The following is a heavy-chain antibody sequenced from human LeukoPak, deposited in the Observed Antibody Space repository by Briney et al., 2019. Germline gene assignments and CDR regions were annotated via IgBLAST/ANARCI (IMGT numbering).Heavy chain of an antibody. CDR2: INPNSGST. Sequence: VASVKVSCKASGYTFTGYYMHWVRQAPGQGLEWMGRINPNSGSTNYAQKFQGRVTMTRDTSISTAYMELSRLRSDDTAVYYCAREVSSGWAPGGMDVWGQGTTVTVSS. V-gene: IGHV1-2*06. CDR1: GYTFTGYY. D-gene: IGHD6-19*01. J-gene: IGHJ6*02. CDR3: AREVSSGWAPGGMDV.